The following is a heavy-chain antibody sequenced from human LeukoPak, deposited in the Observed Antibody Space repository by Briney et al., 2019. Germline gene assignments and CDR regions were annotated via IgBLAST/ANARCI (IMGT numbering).Heavy chain of an antibody. V-gene: IGHV3-21*01. CDR3: AREPMVQEVTLDY. D-gene: IGHD3-10*01. Sequence: GGSLRLSCAASGFTFSSYSMNWVRQAPGKGLEWVSSISSSSSYIYYAAPVKGRFTISRDNAKNSLYLQMNSLRAEDTAVYYCAREPMVQEVTLDYWGQGTLVTVSS. CDR1: GFTFSSYS. CDR2: ISSSSSYI. J-gene: IGHJ4*02.